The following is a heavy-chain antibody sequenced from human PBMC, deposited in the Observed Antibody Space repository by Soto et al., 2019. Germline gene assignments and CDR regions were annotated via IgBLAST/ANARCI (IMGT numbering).Heavy chain of an antibody. CDR1: GFSFDEHA. CDR2: LLWHGDRP. V-gene: IGHV3-9*01. D-gene: IGHD2-15*01. J-gene: IGHJ4*02. CDR3: GKDLTPGGLES. Sequence: EAQLVESGGGLVQPGGSLRLSCAFSGFSFDEHAMHWVRQAPGKGLEWVAGLLWHGDRPGYADSVKGRFTISRDSAKDFLYLQMNSLRTEDTDLYYCGKDLTPGGLESWGQGTLVTVSS.